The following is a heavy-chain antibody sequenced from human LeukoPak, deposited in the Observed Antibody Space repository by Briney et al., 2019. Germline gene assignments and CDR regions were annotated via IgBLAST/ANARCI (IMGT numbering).Heavy chain of an antibody. Sequence: GGSLRLSCAASGFTFSSYAMHWVRQAPGKGLEWVAVISYDGSNKYYADSVKGRFTISRDNAKNSLYPQMNSLRAEDTAVYYCAKDLLVTTVVNPFDYWGQGTLVTVSS. CDR2: ISYDGSNK. CDR1: GFTFSSYA. V-gene: IGHV3-30-3*02. CDR3: AKDLLVTTVVNPFDY. J-gene: IGHJ4*02. D-gene: IGHD4-23*01.